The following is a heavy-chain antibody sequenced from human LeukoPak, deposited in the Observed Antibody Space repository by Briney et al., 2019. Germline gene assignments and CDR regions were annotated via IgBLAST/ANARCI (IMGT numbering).Heavy chain of an antibody. CDR2: IEKDGSEK. Sequence: GGSLRLSCAASGFTFSSYWMNWVRQAPGKGLEWVANIEKDGSEKYYVDSVKGRITISRDNAKSSLFLQMDSLRAEDTAVYYCARENGGGWIDPWGQGTLVTVSS. J-gene: IGHJ5*02. V-gene: IGHV3-7*01. CDR3: ARENGGGWIDP. CDR1: GFTFSSYW. D-gene: IGHD2-8*01.